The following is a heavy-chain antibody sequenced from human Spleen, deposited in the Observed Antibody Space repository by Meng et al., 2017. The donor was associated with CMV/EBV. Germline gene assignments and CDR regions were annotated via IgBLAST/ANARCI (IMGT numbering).Heavy chain of an antibody. Sequence: GESLKISCAASGFTFSSYSMNWVRQAPGKGLEWVSSISSSSSYIYYADSVKGRFTISRDNAKNSLYLQMNSLRAEDTAVYYCARVLFRGCSGGSCYSVDYWGQGTLVTVSS. CDR3: ARVLFRGCSGGSCYSVDY. J-gene: IGHJ4*02. CDR1: GFTFSSYS. D-gene: IGHD2-15*01. CDR2: ISSSSSYI. V-gene: IGHV3-21*01.